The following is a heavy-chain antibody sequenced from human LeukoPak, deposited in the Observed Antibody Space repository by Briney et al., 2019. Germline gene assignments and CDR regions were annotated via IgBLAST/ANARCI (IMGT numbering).Heavy chain of an antibody. V-gene: IGHV4-59*01. CDR2: IYYSGST. CDR3: ARDPLWWSTGWYFDL. Sequence: SETLSLTCTVSGGSISSYYWSWIRQPPGKGLEWIGYIYYSGSTNYNPSLKSRVTISVDTSKNQFSLKLSSVTAADTAVYYCARDPLWWSTGWYFDLWGRSTLVTVSS. D-gene: IGHD2-21*01. CDR1: GGSISSYY. J-gene: IGHJ2*01.